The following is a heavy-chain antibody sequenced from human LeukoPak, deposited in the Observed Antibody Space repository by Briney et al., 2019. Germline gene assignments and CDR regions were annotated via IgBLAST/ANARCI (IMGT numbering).Heavy chain of an antibody. CDR1: GGSFSGYY. CDR3: ARAKGYYYYMDV. CDR2: INHSGST. V-gene: IGHV4-34*01. Sequence: PSETLSLTCAVYGGSFSGYYWSWIRQPPGKGLEWIGEINHSGSTNYNPSLKSRVTISVDTSKNQFSLKLSSVTAADTAVYYCARAKGYYYYMDVWGKGTTVIVSS. J-gene: IGHJ6*03.